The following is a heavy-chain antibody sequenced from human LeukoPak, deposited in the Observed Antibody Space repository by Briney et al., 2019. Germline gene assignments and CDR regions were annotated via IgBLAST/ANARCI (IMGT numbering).Heavy chain of an antibody. CDR1: GYTFTSYY. J-gene: IGHJ4*02. V-gene: IGHV1-46*01. CDR3: ASAQLPLYCSSTSCYHPFDY. D-gene: IGHD2-2*01. CDR2: INPSGGST. Sequence: ASVKVSCKASGYTFTSYYMHWVRQAPGQGLEWMGIINPSGGSTSYAQKFQGRVTMTRDTSTSTVYMELSSLRSEDTAVYYCASAQLPLYCSSTSCYHPFDYWGQGTLVTVSS.